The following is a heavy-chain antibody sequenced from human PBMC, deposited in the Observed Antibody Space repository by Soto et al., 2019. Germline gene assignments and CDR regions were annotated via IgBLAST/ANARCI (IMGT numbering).Heavy chain of an antibody. D-gene: IGHD6-13*01. J-gene: IGHJ5*02. CDR2: IYYSGST. V-gene: IGHV4-59*01. Sequence: QVQLQESGPGLVKPSETLSLTCTVSGGSISSYYWSWIRQPPGKGLEWIGYIYYSGSTNYNPSLKSPVTISVDTSKNPVSLKLSSVTAADRAVYYCARRVAAADNYDWFDPWGQGTLVTVSS. CDR1: GGSISSYY. CDR3: ARRVAAADNYDWFDP.